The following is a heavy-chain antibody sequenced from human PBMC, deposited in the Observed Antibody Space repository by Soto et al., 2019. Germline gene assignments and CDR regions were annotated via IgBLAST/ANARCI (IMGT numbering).Heavy chain of an antibody. D-gene: IGHD2-2*01. CDR1: GFTVSSNY. J-gene: IGHJ4*02. CDR2: IYSGGAT. CDR3: ARDEEYCTSTSCYARLRRH. Sequence: VGSLRLSCAASGFTVSSNYMSWVRQAPGKGLEWVSVIYSGGATYFADSVEGRFTISRDNSKNTLFLQMNSLRAEDTAVYYCARDEEYCTSTSCYARLRRHWGQGTLVTVSS. V-gene: IGHV3-66*01.